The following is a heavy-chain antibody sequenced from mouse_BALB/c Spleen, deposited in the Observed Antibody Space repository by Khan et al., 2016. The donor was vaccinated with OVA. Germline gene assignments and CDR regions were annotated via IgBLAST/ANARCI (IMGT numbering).Heavy chain of an antibody. D-gene: IGHD2-3*01. CDR2: IDPENGDT. CDR1: GFNIKDYY. Sequence: VQLKESGAELVRSGASVKLSCTGSGFNIKDYYIHWVKQRPEQGLEWIGWIDPENGDTEYAPQFQEKATMTADTSSNTAYLQLSSLTSEDTAVYYCNTGDGYSAWFAYWGQGTLVTVSA. V-gene: IGHV14-4*02. CDR3: NTGDGYSAWFAY. J-gene: IGHJ3*01.